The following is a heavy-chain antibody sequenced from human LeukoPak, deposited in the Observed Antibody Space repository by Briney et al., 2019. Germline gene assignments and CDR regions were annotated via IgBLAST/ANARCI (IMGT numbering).Heavy chain of an antibody. V-gene: IGHV4-59*01. CDR1: GGSISSYY. Sequence: SETLSLTCTVSGGSISSYYWSWIRQPPGKGLEWIGSINYSGSTNYNPSLKSRVTISVDASKNQFSLKLSSVTAADTAVYYCAGGSYYYYYMAVWGKGTTVTISS. CDR2: INYSGST. J-gene: IGHJ6*03. CDR3: AGGSYYYYYMAV.